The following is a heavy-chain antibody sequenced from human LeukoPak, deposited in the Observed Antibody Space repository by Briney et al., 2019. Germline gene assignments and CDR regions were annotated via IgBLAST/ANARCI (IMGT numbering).Heavy chain of an antibody. Sequence: AGESLRLSCAASGFTFTSYAMSWVRQAPGKGLEWVSAISGSGGSTYYADSVKGRFTISRDNSKNTLYLQMNSLRAEDTAVYYCAKENDYAPERAFDIWGQGTMVTVSS. CDR1: GFTFTSYA. CDR2: ISGSGGST. V-gene: IGHV3-23*01. J-gene: IGHJ3*02. D-gene: IGHD4-17*01. CDR3: AKENDYAPERAFDI.